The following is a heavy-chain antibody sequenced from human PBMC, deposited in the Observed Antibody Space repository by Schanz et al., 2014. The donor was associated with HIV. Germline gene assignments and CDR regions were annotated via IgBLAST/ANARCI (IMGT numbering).Heavy chain of an antibody. J-gene: IGHJ5*02. D-gene: IGHD3-10*01. CDR2: ISHSGTT. CDR3: ARGGILLLRGVSNWFDP. V-gene: IGHV4-34*01. CDR1: GGSFSGYF. Sequence: QVQLHQSGAGLLKPSETLSLTCAVYGGSFSGYFWSWVRQSPGKGLEWIGEISHSGTTNYNPSLGGRVSMSVDTSKNKFSVNLKSMTAADTAVYYCARGGILLLRGVSNWFDPWGQGTLVIVSS.